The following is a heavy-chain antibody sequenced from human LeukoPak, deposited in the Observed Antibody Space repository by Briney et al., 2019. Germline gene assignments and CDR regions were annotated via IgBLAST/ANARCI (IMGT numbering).Heavy chain of an antibody. CDR1: GFTFSSYA. CDR3: ARNENSGWGYFDY. Sequence: GGSLRLSCAASGFTFSSYAMSWVRQAPGKGLEWVSAISGSGGSTYYADSVKGRFTISRDNSKDTLYLQMNSLRAEDTAVYYCARNENSGWGYFDYWGQGTLVTVSS. CDR2: ISGSGGST. J-gene: IGHJ4*02. V-gene: IGHV3-23*01. D-gene: IGHD5-12*01.